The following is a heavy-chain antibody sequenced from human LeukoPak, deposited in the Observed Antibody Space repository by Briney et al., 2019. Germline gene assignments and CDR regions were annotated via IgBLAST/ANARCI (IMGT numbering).Heavy chain of an antibody. V-gene: IGHV4-39*01. CDR2: IYYSGST. Sequence: PSETLSHTCTVSGGSISSSSYYWGWIRQPPGKGLEWIGSIYYSGSTYYNPSLKSRVTISVDTSKNQFSLKLSSVTAADTGVYYCARPLHMGRSSTSCYMNYFDYWGQGTLVTVSS. J-gene: IGHJ4*02. CDR1: GGSISSSSYY. CDR3: ARPLHMGRSSTSCYMNYFDY. D-gene: IGHD2-2*02.